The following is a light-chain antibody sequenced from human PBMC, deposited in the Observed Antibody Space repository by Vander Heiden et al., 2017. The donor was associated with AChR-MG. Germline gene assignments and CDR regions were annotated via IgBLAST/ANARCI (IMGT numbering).Light chain of an antibody. CDR3: MIWHSSAVV. J-gene: IGLJ2*01. V-gene: IGLV5-45*03. CDR2: YKSDSDK. CDR1: SVINVGTYR. Sequence: QAVLPQPSSLSASPGSSASLTCTLRSVINVGTYRIYWYQQKPGSPPQYLLRYKSDSDKQQGSGVPSRFSGSKDASANAGILLISGLQAEDEADYYCMIWHSSAVVFGGGTKLTVL.